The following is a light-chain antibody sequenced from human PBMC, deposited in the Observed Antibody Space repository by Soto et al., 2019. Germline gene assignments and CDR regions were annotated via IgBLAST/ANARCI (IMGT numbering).Light chain of an antibody. Sequence: IQMTHSPSTLSASLGDRVTMTFGASQGISSYLAWYQQKAGKAPRLLIYAASTLQSGVPPRFSGRGSGTEFTLTISGLQPEDFATYYCQQLNSHPPWTFGQGTKVDIK. CDR3: QQLNSHPPWT. CDR2: AAS. V-gene: IGKV1-9*01. J-gene: IGKJ1*01. CDR1: QGISSY.